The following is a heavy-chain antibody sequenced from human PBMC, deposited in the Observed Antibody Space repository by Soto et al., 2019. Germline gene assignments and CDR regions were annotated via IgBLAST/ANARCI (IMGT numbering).Heavy chain of an antibody. Sequence: SETLSLTCTVSGGSISSGGYYWSWIRQHPGKGLEWIGYIYYSGSTYYNPSLKSRVTISVDTSKNQFSLKLSSVTAADTAVYYCARDRECSGGTCYNYFDYWGQGTLVTVSS. J-gene: IGHJ4*02. V-gene: IGHV4-31*03. CDR3: ARDRECSGGTCYNYFDY. CDR1: GGSISSGGYY. D-gene: IGHD2-15*01. CDR2: IYYSGST.